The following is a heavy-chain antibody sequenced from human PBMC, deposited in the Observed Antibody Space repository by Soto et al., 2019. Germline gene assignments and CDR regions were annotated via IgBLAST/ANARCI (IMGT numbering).Heavy chain of an antibody. J-gene: IGHJ4*02. CDR1: GFTFSSYA. V-gene: IGHV3-64*01. Sequence: PGGALRISCAASGFTFSSYAIHGGRQAPGKGLEYVSAISSNGGSTYYANSVKGRFTISRDNSKNTLYLQMGSLRAEDMAVYYCARQSYSSYYFDYWGQGTLVTVSS. CDR2: ISSNGGST. D-gene: IGHD6-13*01. CDR3: ARQSYSSYYFDY.